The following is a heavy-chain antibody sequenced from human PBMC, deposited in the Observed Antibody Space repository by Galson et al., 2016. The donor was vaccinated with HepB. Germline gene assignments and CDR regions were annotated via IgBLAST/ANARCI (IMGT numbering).Heavy chain of an antibody. CDR1: GFTFSSYP. CDR3: AKGEAASTWYAPSDY. Sequence: SLRLSCAASGFTFSSYPMHWVRQAPGKGLEWVAIILFDGSHKYYGDSVSGRFSISRDNSKKTVYLQMNSLRADDTAVYYCAKGEAASTWYAPSDYRGQGTLVTVSA. J-gene: IGHJ4*02. V-gene: IGHV3-30*18. CDR2: ILFDGSHK. D-gene: IGHD6-13*01.